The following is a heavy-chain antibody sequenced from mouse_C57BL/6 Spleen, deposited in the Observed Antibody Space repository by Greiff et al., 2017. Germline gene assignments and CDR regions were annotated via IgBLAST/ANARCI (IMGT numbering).Heavy chain of an antibody. Sequence: QVQLQQSGPGLVQPSQSLSITCTVSGFSLTSYGVHWVRQSPGKGLEWLGVIWSGGSTDYNAAFIYRLSISKDNSKSQVFFKMNSLQADDTAIYYWARRGDGEAWFAYWGQGTLVTVSA. D-gene: IGHD2-3*01. CDR3: ARRGDGEAWFAY. CDR1: GFSLTSYG. CDR2: IWSGGST. J-gene: IGHJ3*01. V-gene: IGHV2-2*01.